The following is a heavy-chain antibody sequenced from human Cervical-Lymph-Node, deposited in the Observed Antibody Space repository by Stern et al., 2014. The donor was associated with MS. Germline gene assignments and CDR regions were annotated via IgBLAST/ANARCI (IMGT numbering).Heavy chain of an antibody. CDR2: IIPILGVP. V-gene: IGHV1-69*04. D-gene: IGHD4-17*01. J-gene: IGHJ3*01. CDR1: GGTLNSYA. Sequence: VQLVQSGAEVKKPGSSVRVSCKPSGGTLNSYAISWVRQAPGLGLQWMGRIIPILGVPNYAPKFQDRVTITANKSTIASYMELSSLTSEDTAIYYCAKGEGDYGETDAFDLWGQGTMVTVSS. CDR3: AKGEGDYGETDAFDL.